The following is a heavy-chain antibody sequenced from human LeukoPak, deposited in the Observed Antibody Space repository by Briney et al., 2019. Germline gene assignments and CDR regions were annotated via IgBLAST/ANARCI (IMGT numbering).Heavy chain of an antibody. J-gene: IGHJ4*02. Sequence: PSETLSLTCTASGGSISSYSWSWIRQPAGKGLEWIWRIYTSGSTNYNPSLKSRVTISIDKSKNQFSLKLSSVTAEDTAVYYCARERRDSSGYQFDYWGQGTLVTVSS. V-gene: IGHV4-4*07. D-gene: IGHD3-22*01. CDR3: ARERRDSSGYQFDY. CDR2: IYTSGST. CDR1: GGSISSYS.